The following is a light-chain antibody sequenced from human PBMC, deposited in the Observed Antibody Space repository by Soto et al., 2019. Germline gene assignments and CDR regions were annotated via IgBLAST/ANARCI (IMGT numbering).Light chain of an antibody. Sequence: QSVLTQPPSASGTPGQRVTISCSGSSSNIGSNYVYWYQQLPGTAPKLLIYSDNERPSGVPDRCSGSKSGTSASLAISGPRSEDEADYYWAAWDDSLSGWVFGGGTKLTVL. V-gene: IGLV1-47*02. J-gene: IGLJ3*02. CDR3: AAWDDSLSGWV. CDR1: SSNIGSNY. CDR2: SDN.